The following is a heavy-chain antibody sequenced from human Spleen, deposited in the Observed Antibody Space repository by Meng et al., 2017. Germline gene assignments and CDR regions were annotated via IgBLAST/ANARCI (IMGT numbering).Heavy chain of an antibody. J-gene: IGHJ4*02. Sequence: QGHLQQWGAGLVKPSETLSLTCVVSGGSFSDYYWSWIRQPPGKGLEWIGEIKHSGSTNYNPSLESRATISVDTSQNNLSLKLSSVTAADSAVYYCARGPTTMAHDFDYWGQGTLVTVPS. CDR3: ARGPTTMAHDFDY. V-gene: IGHV4-34*01. D-gene: IGHD4-11*01. CDR2: IKHSGST. CDR1: GGSFSDYY.